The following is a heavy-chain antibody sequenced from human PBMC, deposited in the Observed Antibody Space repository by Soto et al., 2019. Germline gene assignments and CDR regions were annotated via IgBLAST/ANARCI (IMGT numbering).Heavy chain of an antibody. V-gene: IGHV4-34*01. CDR3: ARRQAPITIFGVVKSPINYYGMDV. D-gene: IGHD3-3*01. CDR2: INHSGST. CDR1: GGSFSGYY. Sequence: KASETLSLTCAVYGGSFSGYYWSWIRQPPGKGLEWIGEINHSGSTNYNPSLKSRVTISVDTSKNQFSLKLSSVTAAVTAVYYCARRQAPITIFGVVKSPINYYGMDVWGQGTTVTVSS. J-gene: IGHJ6*02.